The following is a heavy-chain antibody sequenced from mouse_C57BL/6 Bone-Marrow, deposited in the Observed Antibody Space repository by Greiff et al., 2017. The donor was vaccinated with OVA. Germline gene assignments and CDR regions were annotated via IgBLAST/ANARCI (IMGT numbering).Heavy chain of an antibody. Sequence: EVHLVESGGGLVKPGGSLKLSCAASGFTFSSYAMSWVRQTPEKRLEWVATISDGGSYTYYPDNVKGRFTISRDNAKNNLYLQMSHLKSEDTAMYYCNYFDDWGQGTTLTVSS. CDR1: GFTFSSYA. CDR3: NYFDD. J-gene: IGHJ2*01. CDR2: ISDGGSYT. V-gene: IGHV5-4*01.